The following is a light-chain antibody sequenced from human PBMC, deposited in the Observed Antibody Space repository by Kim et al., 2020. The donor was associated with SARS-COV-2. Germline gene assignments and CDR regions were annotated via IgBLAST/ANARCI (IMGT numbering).Light chain of an antibody. CDR3: QQRGNWPFT. CDR1: HNVYNY. CDR2: DAS. V-gene: IGKV3-11*01. J-gene: IGKJ4*01. Sequence: LAPGERATLACRASHNVYNYLAWYQQKTGQAPRLLIYDASNRATGLAARFSGSGSGTDFTLTINNLEPEDSAVYYCQQRGNWPFTFGGGTKVDIK.